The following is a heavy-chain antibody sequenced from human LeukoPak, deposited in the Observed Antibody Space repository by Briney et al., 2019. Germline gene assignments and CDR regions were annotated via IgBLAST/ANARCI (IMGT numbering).Heavy chain of an antibody. CDR2: TRQDEREK. V-gene: IGHV3-7*01. CDR1: GFTFSRNW. J-gene: IGHJ2*01. Sequence: GGSLRLSCVGSGFTFSRNWMSWVRQAPGKGLEWVASTRQDEREKYHADSVKGRFTISRDNAESSLYLQMNSLRAEDTAIYYCASVGVVGASTYWYFDLWGRGTRVTVSS. CDR3: ASVGVVGASTYWYFDL. D-gene: IGHD1-26*01.